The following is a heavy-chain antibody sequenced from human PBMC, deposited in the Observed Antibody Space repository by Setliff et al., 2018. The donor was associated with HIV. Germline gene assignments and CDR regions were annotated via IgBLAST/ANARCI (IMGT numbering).Heavy chain of an antibody. J-gene: IGHJ4*02. V-gene: IGHV4-34*01. CDR3: VKSASWDLRGWLH. CDR1: GGSFSGYY. D-gene: IGHD6-19*01. CDR2: INHSGST. Sequence: PSETLSLTCAVYGGSFSGYYWSWIRQPPGKGLEWIGEINHSGSTNYNPSLKSRVTISVDTSKNQFSLQVSSLRAEDSAVYYCVKSASWDLRGWLHWGQGTPVTVSS.